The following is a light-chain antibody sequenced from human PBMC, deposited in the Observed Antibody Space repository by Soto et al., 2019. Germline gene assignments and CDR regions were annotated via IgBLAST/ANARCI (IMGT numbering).Light chain of an antibody. J-gene: IGLJ2*01. Sequence: QSVLTQPPSVSGAPGQRVTISCTGSSSNFGAGYDVHWYQHLPGAAPKLLIYDNNNPPSGVPDRFSGSRSGTSASLAITGLQTADDGDYYCQSYDRSLRGSVFGGGTKLTVL. V-gene: IGLV1-40*01. CDR1: SSNFGAGYD. CDR3: QSYDRSLRGSV. CDR2: DNN.